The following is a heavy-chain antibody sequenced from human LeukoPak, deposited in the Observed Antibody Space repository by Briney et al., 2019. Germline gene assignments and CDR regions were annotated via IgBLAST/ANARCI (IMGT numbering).Heavy chain of an antibody. J-gene: IGHJ4*02. CDR3: ARSRYCTTNGCNDFDI. V-gene: IGHV1-8*01. Sequence: GASVKVSCKASGYTFTSYDVDWVRQATGQGLEWMGWMNPNSGNTDSAQKFQGRVTMTRGTSISTAYMELSSLTSEDTAVYYCARSRYCTTNGCNDFDIWGQGTLVTVSS. D-gene: IGHD2-8*01. CDR2: MNPNSGNT. CDR1: GYTFTSYD.